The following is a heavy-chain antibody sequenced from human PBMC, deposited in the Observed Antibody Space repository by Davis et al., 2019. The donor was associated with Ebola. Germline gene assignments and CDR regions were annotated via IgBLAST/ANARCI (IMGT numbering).Heavy chain of an antibody. V-gene: IGHV3-30-3*01. CDR2: ISYDGSNK. CDR1: GFTFSSYA. D-gene: IGHD6-19*01. J-gene: IGHJ4*02. CDR3: AGHIAVAGTHY. Sequence: GESLKISCAASGFTFSSYAMHWVRQAPGKGLEWVAVISYDGSNKYYADSVKGRFTISRDNSKNTLYLQMNSLRAEDTAVYYCAGHIAVAGTHYWGQGTLVTVSS.